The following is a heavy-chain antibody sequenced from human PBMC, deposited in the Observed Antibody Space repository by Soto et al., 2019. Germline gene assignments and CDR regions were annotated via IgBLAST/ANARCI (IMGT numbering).Heavy chain of an antibody. V-gene: IGHV1-69*06. J-gene: IGHJ4*02. CDR2: IIPVVGTT. CDR1: GDTFTTNS. D-gene: IGHD2-8*01. CDR3: AKGLLYATTYSDY. Sequence: QVQLVQSGAEVKKPGSSVKVSCKASGDTFTTNSLNWVRQAPGQGLEWMGGIIPVVGTTKYEQKYQYRVTITGDKSTYTAYMELSRLRSDDTAVYYCAKGLLYATTYSDYWGQGTPVTVSS.